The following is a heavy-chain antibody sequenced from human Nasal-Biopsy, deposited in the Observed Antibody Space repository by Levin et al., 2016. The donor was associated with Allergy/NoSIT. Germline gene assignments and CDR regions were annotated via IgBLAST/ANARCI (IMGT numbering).Heavy chain of an antibody. Sequence: ASVKVSCKASGFKYYIHWVRQAPGQGLEWMGIINSHGNSTIYAPKLQGRVTLTRDTSTSTIYMDMRRLRSDDTAVYYCATGGYCNDNVCSDYWGQGTLVTVSS. CDR2: INSHGNST. D-gene: IGHD2-15*01. J-gene: IGHJ4*02. CDR1: GFKYY. V-gene: IGHV1-46*04. CDR3: ATGGYCNDNVCSDY.